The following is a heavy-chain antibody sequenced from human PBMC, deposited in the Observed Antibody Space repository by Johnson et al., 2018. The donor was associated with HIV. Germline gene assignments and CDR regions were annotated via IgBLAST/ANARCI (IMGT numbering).Heavy chain of an antibody. J-gene: IGHJ3*02. D-gene: IGHD4-17*01. CDR1: GFTFDDYG. Sequence: VQLVESGGVVVQPGGSLRLSCAASGFTFDDYGMSWVRQAPGKGLEWVSSISSSGITIYYADSVKGRFTISRDNAKNSLSLLLNSLRPEDTAVYYCARDSTPWGGDYVGYAFDIWGQGTMVTVSS. CDR3: ARDSTPWGGDYVGYAFDI. V-gene: IGHV3-48*03. CDR2: ISSSGITI.